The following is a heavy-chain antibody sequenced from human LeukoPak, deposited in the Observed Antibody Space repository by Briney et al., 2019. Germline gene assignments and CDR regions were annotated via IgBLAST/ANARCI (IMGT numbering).Heavy chain of an antibody. V-gene: IGHV4-39*01. CDR3: ARATTALQTDAFDI. Sequence: SETLSLTCTVSGGSISSSSYYWGWIRQPPGKGLEWIGSIYYSGSTYYNPSLKSRVTISVDTSKNQFSLKLSSVTAADTAVYYCARATTALQTDAFDIWGQGTMVTVSS. CDR2: IYYSGST. J-gene: IGHJ3*02. CDR1: GGSISSSSYY. D-gene: IGHD1-1*01.